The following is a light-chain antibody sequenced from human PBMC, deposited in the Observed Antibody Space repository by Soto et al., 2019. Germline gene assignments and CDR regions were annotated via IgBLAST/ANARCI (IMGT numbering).Light chain of an antibody. Sequence: QSVLTQPPSVSGAPGQKVTISCSGSSCNIGNYYVSWYQQLPGTAPKRLIFDNDQQPPGMLDRFSGSKSGTSATLGITGRQTGDEADYYCRPWNSSLTAVVFRSGTKLTVL. CDR2: DND. CDR1: SCNIGNYY. J-gene: IGLJ2*01. CDR3: RPWNSSLTAVV. V-gene: IGLV1-51*01.